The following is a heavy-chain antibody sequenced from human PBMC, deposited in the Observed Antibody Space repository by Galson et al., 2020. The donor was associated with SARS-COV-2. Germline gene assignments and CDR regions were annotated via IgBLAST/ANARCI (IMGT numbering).Heavy chain of an antibody. V-gene: IGHV3-7*01. CDR1: GFTFSSYW. Sequence: GESLKISCAASGFTFSSYWMSWVRQAPGKGLEWVANIKQDGSEKYYVDSVKGRFTISRDNAKNSLYLQMNSLRAEDTAVYYCARLLRSPGIRLMVRGVITFDYWGQGTLVTVSS. CDR2: IKQDGSEK. CDR3: ARLLRSPGIRLMVRGVITFDY. J-gene: IGHJ4*02. D-gene: IGHD3-10*01.